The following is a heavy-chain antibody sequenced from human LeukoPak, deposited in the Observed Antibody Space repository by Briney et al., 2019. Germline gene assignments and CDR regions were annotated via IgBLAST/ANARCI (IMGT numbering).Heavy chain of an antibody. CDR3: ARRRLGYYFDY. J-gene: IGHJ4*02. CDR2: INPRGST. V-gene: IGHV4-34*01. D-gene: IGHD5-24*01. CDR1: GGSFSGYY. Sequence: SETLSLTCGVYGGSFSGYYWSWIRQPPGKGLEWIGEINPRGSTNYNPSLKSRVTLYADTSKNQFSLTLNSETAADTAVYYCARRRLGYYFDYWGQGTLVTVSS.